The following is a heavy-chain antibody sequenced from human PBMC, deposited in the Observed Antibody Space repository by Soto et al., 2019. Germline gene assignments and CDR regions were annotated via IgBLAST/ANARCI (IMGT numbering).Heavy chain of an antibody. CDR3: AGGRLISLYYFDY. J-gene: IGHJ4*02. CDR2: IGTAGDT. V-gene: IGHV3-13*01. CDR1: GFTFSNYD. D-gene: IGHD2-15*01. Sequence: GGSLRLSCASSGFTFSNYDMHWLRQVTGKGLEWVSTIGTAGDTYYPGSVKGRFTISRENAKNSLYLQMNSLRAEDTAVYYCAGGRLISLYYFDYWGQGTLVTVSS.